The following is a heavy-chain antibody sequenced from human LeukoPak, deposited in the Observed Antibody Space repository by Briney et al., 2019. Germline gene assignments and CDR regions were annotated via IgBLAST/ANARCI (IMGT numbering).Heavy chain of an antibody. CDR3: ARDPGNYTPGNRFDP. CDR2: IYISGST. D-gene: IGHD1-7*01. V-gene: IGHV4-4*07. Sequence: SETLSLTCTVSGASISSYFWSWIRLPAGKGLEWIGRIYISGSTNQNPSLKSRVTMSVDTSKNQYSLKLSSVTAADTAVYYCARDPGNYTPGNRFDPWGQGILVTVSS. CDR1: GASISSYF. J-gene: IGHJ5*02.